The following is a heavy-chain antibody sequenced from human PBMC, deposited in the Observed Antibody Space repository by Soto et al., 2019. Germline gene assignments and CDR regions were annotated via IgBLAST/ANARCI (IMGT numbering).Heavy chain of an antibody. CDR3: TTEERTARDEVRILDY. CDR2: IKRKTDGGTT. Sequence: GGSLRLSCAASGFTFSHAWMSWVRQAPGKGLEWVGRIKRKTDGGTTDYAAPVKGRFTISRDDSKNTLYLQMNSLKTEDTAVYYCTTEERTARDEVRILDYWGQGTLVTVSS. CDR1: GFTFSHAW. D-gene: IGHD1-1*01. J-gene: IGHJ4*02. V-gene: IGHV3-15*01.